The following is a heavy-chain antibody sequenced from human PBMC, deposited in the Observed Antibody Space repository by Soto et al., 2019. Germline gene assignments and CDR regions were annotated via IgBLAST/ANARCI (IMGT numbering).Heavy chain of an antibody. Sequence: EVQLVESGGGLVQSGRSLRLSCAASGFTFDDYAMHWVRQAPGKGLEWVSSISWNSGSIAYADSVKGRFTISRDNAKNSLFLRMSSLRPEDTALYYCAKALDYDSSGYYYFDYWGQGTLVTVSS. CDR3: AKALDYDSSGYYYFDY. D-gene: IGHD3-22*01. CDR2: ISWNSGSI. CDR1: GFTFDDYA. V-gene: IGHV3-9*01. J-gene: IGHJ4*02.